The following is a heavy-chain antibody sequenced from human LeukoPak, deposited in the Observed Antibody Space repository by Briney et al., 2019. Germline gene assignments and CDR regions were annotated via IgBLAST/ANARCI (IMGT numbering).Heavy chain of an antibody. Sequence: SETLSLTCAVSGGSISYHYWSWIRQPPGQGLEWIGNAYYSGSTKYNPSLKSRVTISVDTSKNELSLRLSSETAADTAMYYCAREKYGGSNDYWGQGILVTVSS. CDR2: AYYSGST. J-gene: IGHJ4*02. CDR3: AREKYGGSNDY. CDR1: GGSISYHY. V-gene: IGHV4-59*11. D-gene: IGHD1-26*01.